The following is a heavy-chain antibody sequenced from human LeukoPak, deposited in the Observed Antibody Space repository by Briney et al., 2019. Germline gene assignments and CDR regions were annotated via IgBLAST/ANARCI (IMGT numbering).Heavy chain of an antibody. V-gene: IGHV4-39*07. CDR2: IYYSGST. CDR1: DDSISSSTYY. Sequence: SETLSLTCIISDDSISSSTYYWGWIRQPPGKGLEWIGSIYYSGSTYYNPSLKSRVTISVDTSKNQFSLKLNSMTAADTAVYYCARVTESYGSGRRHNYYYYYMDVWGKGTTVTISS. CDR3: ARVTESYGSGRRHNYYYYYMDV. J-gene: IGHJ6*03. D-gene: IGHD3-10*01.